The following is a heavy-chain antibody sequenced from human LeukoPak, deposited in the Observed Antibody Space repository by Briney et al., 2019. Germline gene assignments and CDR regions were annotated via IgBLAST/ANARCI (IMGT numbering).Heavy chain of an antibody. V-gene: IGHV3-9*01. J-gene: IGHJ4*02. CDR3: ARDRRSSGWYDFDY. D-gene: IGHD6-19*01. CDR2: ISWNSGSI. Sequence: GGSLRLSCAASGFTFDDYAMHWVRQAPGKGLEWVSGISWNSGSIGYADSVKGRFTISRDNAKNSLYLQINSLRAEDTAVYYCARDRRSSGWYDFDYWGQGTLVTVSS. CDR1: GFTFDDYA.